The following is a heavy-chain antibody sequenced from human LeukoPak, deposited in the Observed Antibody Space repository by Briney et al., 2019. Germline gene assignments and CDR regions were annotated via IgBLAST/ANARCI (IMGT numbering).Heavy chain of an antibody. J-gene: IGHJ4*02. V-gene: IGHV3-49*03. D-gene: IGHD6-13*01. CDR3: TRVIFSSSWYPFDY. CDR1: GFTFGDYV. CDR2: IKTKPYGGTA. Sequence: GGSLRLSRSASGFTFGDYVMSWFRQAPGKGLEWVGFIKTKPYGGTAEYAASVKSRFTISRDDSKSIAYLQMNSLKSEDTATYYCTRVIFSSSWYPFDYWGQGTLVTVSS.